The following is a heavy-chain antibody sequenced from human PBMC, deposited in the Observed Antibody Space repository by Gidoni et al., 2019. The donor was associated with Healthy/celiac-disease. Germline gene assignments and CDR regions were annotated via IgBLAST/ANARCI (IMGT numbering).Heavy chain of an antibody. Sequence: VESGGGLVQPGGSLRLSCAASGFTFRAPYMDWVRQAPGKGMEWVGRTRNKANSYTTEYAASVKGRFTISRDDSKKARYLKMNSLKTEDTAVYYCARESSDDYYGMDVWGKGTTVTVSS. CDR1: GFTFRAPY. J-gene: IGHJ6*04. CDR3: ARESSDDYYGMDV. CDR2: TRNKANSYTT. V-gene: IGHV3-72*01.